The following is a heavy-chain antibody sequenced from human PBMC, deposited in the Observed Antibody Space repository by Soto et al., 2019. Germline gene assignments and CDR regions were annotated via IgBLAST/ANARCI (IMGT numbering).Heavy chain of an antibody. CDR1: GFTVSSNY. Sequence: EVQLVESGGGLVQPGGSPRLSCTASGFTVSSNYMSWVRQAPGKGLDWVSIIYSGGSTYYADSVKGRFSISGDKSKNTLYLQMNRLRAEDTAVYYRARGRSWSYYGLDVWGQGTTVTVSS. CDR3: ARGRSWSYYGLDV. J-gene: IGHJ6*02. CDR2: IYSGGST. D-gene: IGHD3-10*01. V-gene: IGHV3-66*01.